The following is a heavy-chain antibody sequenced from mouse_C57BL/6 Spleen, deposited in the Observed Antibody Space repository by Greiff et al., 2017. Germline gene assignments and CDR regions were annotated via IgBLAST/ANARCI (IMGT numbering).Heavy chain of an antibody. CDR2: INPSTGGT. V-gene: IGHV1-42*01. J-gene: IGHJ2*01. Sequence: EVQLQQSGPELVKPGASVKISCKASGYSFTGYYMNWVKQSPEKSLEWIGEINPSTGGTTYNQKFKAKATLTVDKSSSTAYMQLKSLTSEGSAVYYCAKDPGYWGQGTTLTVSS. CDR1: GYSFTGYY. CDR3: AKDPGY.